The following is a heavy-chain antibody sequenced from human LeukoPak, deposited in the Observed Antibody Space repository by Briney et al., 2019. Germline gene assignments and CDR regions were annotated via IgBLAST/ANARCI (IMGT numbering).Heavy chain of an antibody. V-gene: IGHV3-33*01. CDR2: IWYDGSNK. Sequence: GRSLRLSCAASGFTFSGYGMHWVRQAPGKGLEWVAVIWYDGSNKYYADSVKGRFTISRDNSKNTLYLQMNSLRAEDTAVYYCASMSSSWYLDYWGQGTLVTVSS. D-gene: IGHD6-13*01. J-gene: IGHJ4*02. CDR1: GFTFSGYG. CDR3: ASMSSSWYLDY.